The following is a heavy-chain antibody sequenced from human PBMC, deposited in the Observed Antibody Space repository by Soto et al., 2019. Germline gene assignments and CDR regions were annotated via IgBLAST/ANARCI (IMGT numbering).Heavy chain of an antibody. CDR1: GDFNYIYY. V-gene: IGHV4-59*01. CDR2: SYFSGST. J-gene: IGHJ4*02. Sequence: PSETLALTCTVSGDFNYIYYWSWIRQPPGKGLEWIGFSYFSGSTNYDPSLKSRVTISVDTSKNQFSLKLSSVTAADTAVYYCARLIYDSSGYYFDYWGQGTLVTVSS. CDR3: ARLIYDSSGYYFDY. D-gene: IGHD3-22*01.